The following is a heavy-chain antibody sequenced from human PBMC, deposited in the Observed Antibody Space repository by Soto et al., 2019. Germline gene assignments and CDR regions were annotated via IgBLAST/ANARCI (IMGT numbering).Heavy chain of an antibody. CDR3: ARGVRYFDWLSNYYYYYGMDV. V-gene: IGHV4-30-4*01. CDR2: IYYSGST. Sequence: SETLSLTCTVSGGSISSGDYYWSWIRQPPGKGLEWIGYIYYSGSTYYNPSLKSRVTISVDTSKNQFSLKLSSVTAADTAVYYCARGVRYFDWLSNYYYYYGMDVWGQGTTVTVSS. D-gene: IGHD3-9*01. J-gene: IGHJ6*02. CDR1: GGSISSGDYY.